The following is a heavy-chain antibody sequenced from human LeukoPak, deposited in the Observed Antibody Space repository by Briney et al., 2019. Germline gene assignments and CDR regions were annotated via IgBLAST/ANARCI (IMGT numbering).Heavy chain of an antibody. Sequence: GASVKVSCKASGYAFTGYYMHWVRQAPGQGLEWMGWINPNSGGTNYAQKFQGRVTMTRDTSISTAYMELSRLRSDDTAVYYCARDDVGAYYYYGMDGWGQGTTVTVSS. D-gene: IGHD3-10*02. CDR1: GYAFTGYY. CDR2: INPNSGGT. V-gene: IGHV1-2*02. J-gene: IGHJ6*02. CDR3: ARDDVGAYYYYGMDG.